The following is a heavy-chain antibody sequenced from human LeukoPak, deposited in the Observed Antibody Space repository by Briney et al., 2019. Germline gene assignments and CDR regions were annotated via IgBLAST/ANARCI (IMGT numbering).Heavy chain of an antibody. J-gene: IGHJ4*02. D-gene: IGHD4-17*01. CDR3: AGSYGD. CDR1: GFTFSSYS. Sequence: GGSLRLSCAASGFTFSSYSMNWVRQAPGKGLEWVSYIRCSSSTIYYADSVKGRFTISRDNAKNSLYLQMNSLRAEDTAVYYCAGSYGDWGQGTLVTVSS. V-gene: IGHV3-48*01. CDR2: IRCSSSTI.